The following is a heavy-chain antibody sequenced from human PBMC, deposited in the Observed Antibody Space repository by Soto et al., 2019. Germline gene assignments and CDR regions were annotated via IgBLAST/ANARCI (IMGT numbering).Heavy chain of an antibody. V-gene: IGHV4-39*01. CDR1: GYTISSSSYY. D-gene: IGHD5-12*01. CDR2: IYYRGST. Sequence: XDTLLLTGGVAGYTISSSSYYWGWIRQPPGKGLEWIGSIYYRGSTYYNPSLKSRVTISVDTSKNKFSLKLSSVTAADTSVYYCARDSGYDYYVWGQGTLVTVSS. CDR3: ARDSGYDYYV. J-gene: IGHJ1*01.